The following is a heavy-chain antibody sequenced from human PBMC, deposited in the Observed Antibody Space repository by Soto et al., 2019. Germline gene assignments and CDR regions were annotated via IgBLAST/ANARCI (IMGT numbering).Heavy chain of an antibody. CDR3: AKDIRGSYPDSCFAY. CDR1: GFTFDDYA. Sequence: PGGSRNLSCAASGFTFDDYAMHWVRQAPGKGLEWVSGIDWNSGSIGYADSVRGRFTISRDNAKNSLYLRMNSLRAEDTAFYYCAKDIRGSYPDSCFAYWGRGTLVTVSS. J-gene: IGHJ4*02. V-gene: IGHV3-9*01. D-gene: IGHD1-26*01. CDR2: IDWNSGSI.